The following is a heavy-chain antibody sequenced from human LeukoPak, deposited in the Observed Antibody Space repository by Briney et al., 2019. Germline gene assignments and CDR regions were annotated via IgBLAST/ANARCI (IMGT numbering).Heavy chain of an antibody. J-gene: IGHJ4*02. V-gene: IGHV3-23*01. Sequence: GGSLRLSCAASGFTFSSYAMSWVRQAPGKGLEWVSAISGSGGSTYYADSVKGRFTMSRDNSKNTLYLQMNSLRAEDTAVYYCTTETYYYGSGHGGDWGQGTLVTVSS. CDR2: ISGSGGST. D-gene: IGHD3-10*01. CDR1: GFTFSSYA. CDR3: TTETYYYGSGHGGD.